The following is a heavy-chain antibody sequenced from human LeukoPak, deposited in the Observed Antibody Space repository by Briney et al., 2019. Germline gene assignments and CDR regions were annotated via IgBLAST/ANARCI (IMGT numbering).Heavy chain of an antibody. J-gene: IGHJ4*02. D-gene: IGHD6-13*01. CDR3: ASKAGKGDY. CDR2: INTNTGSP. CDR1: GYTFSSYA. V-gene: IGHV7-4-1*02. Sequence: ASVKVSCKASGYTFSSYAMNWVRQAPGQGLEWMGWINTNTGSPTFAQGFTGRFVFSLDTSVCTAYLQISSLKAEDTAVYYCASKAGKGDYWGQGTLVTVSS.